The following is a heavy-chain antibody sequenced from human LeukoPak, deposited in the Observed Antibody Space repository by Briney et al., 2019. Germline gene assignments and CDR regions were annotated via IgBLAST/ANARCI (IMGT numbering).Heavy chain of an antibody. CDR2: IYYSGGT. CDR3: AREAMIVGNGAFDI. J-gene: IGHJ3*02. CDR1: GGSISSYY. V-gene: IGHV4-59*01. Sequence: ASETLSLTCTVSGGSISSYYWSWIRQPPGKGLEWIGYIYYSGGTNYNPSLKSRVTISVDTSKNQFSLKLSSVTAADTAVYYCAREAMIVGNGAFDIWGQGTMVTVSS. D-gene: IGHD3-22*01.